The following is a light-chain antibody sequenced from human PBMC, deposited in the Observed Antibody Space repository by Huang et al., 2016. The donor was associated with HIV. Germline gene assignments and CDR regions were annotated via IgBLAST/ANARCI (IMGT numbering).Light chain of an antibody. V-gene: IGKV4-1*01. Sequence: DIIMSQSPESLTVSLGERATLNCRSSQSVYASSTSKDYMAWFQQKPGQPPKLLLFWASSREVGVPDRFSGSGSGTHFTLTIANLQLEDAAIYYCQQYYSLPQTFGQGTRV. CDR2: WAS. J-gene: IGKJ1*01. CDR1: QSVYASSTSKDY. CDR3: QQYYSLPQT.